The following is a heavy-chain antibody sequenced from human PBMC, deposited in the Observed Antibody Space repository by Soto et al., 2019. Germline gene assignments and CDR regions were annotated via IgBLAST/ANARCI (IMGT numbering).Heavy chain of an antibody. CDR1: GGTFSSYA. V-gene: IGHV1-69*01. J-gene: IGHJ6*02. Sequence: QVQLVQSGAEVKKPGSSVKVSCKASGGTFSSYAISWVRQAPGQGLEWMGGIIPIFGTANYAQKFQGRVTITADESTSTAYMELSSLRSEDTALYYCARERDMTTVTTNYYYGMDVWGLGTTVTVSS. CDR3: ARERDMTTVTTNYYYGMDV. CDR2: IIPIFGTA. D-gene: IGHD4-17*01.